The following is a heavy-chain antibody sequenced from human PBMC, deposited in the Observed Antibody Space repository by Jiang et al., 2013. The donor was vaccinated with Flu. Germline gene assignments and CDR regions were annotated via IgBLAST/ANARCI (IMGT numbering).Heavy chain of an antibody. CDR2: MHHSGST. J-gene: IGHJ4*02. Sequence: GSGLVKPSETLSLTCTVSGGSISSYYWSWIRQPPGKGLEWIGEMHHSGSTNYKASFKSRVTMSIDKSKNQFSLNLNSVTAADTAVYYCARGRDYVWGTWGQGTLVTVSS. D-gene: IGHD3-16*01. CDR1: GGSISSYY. CDR3: ARGRDYVWGT. V-gene: IGHV4-59*12.